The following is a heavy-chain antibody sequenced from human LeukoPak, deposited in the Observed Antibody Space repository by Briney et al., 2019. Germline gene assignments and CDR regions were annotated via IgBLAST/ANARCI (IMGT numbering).Heavy chain of an antibody. D-gene: IGHD6-13*01. V-gene: IGHV1-46*01. CDR1: GYTSTSYY. Sequence: ASVKVSCKASGYTSTSYYMHWVRQAPGQGLEWMGIINPSGGSTSYAQKFQGRVTMTRDTSTSTVYMELSSLRSEDTAVYYCARETAAAGYFDYWGQGTLVTVSS. J-gene: IGHJ4*02. CDR3: ARETAAAGYFDY. CDR2: INPSGGST.